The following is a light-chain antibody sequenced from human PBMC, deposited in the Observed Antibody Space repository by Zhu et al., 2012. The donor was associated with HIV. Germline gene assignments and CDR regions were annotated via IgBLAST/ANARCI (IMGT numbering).Light chain of an antibody. CDR3: QQFNTYPLT. CDR1: QDISIY. J-gene: IGKJ4*01. V-gene: IGKV1-9*01. CDR2: PAS. Sequence: DIQLTHSPSFLSASVGDRVTITCRASQDISIYLAWYQQKPGKAPKLLIYPASALQSGVPSRFSGSRSGTEFTLTISSLQPEDFGTYYCQQFNTYPLTFGGGTEGGDQT.